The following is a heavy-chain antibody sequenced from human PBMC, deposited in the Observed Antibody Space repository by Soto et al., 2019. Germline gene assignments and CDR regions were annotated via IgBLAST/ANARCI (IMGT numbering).Heavy chain of an antibody. J-gene: IGHJ4*02. CDR2: IDPSDSKT. CDR1: GYSFAGYW. Sequence: GESLKISCKGSGYSFAGYWITWVRQNPWKGLEWMGRIDPSDSKTYYSPSFRGHVTISVTKSITTVFLQWSSLRASDTAMYYCARQIYDSDTGPHFQYYCDYWGQGTPVIVSS. D-gene: IGHD3-22*01. CDR3: ARQIYDSDTGPHFQYYCDY. V-gene: IGHV5-10-1*01.